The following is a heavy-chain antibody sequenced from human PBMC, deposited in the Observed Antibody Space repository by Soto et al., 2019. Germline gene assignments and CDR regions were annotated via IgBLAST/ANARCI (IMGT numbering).Heavy chain of an antibody. J-gene: IGHJ3*01. Sequence: SETLSLTCAVYGGSFSGYQWNWIRQPPGKGLEWIGEINHSGRTNYNSSLKSRLTISVDTSRNQFSLNLNSVTAADTAVYYCARGGVSRSPDALEVWGQGTVVTVS. CDR2: INHSGRT. CDR3: ARGGVSRSPDALEV. D-gene: IGHD6-13*01. CDR1: GGSFSGYQ. V-gene: IGHV4-34*01.